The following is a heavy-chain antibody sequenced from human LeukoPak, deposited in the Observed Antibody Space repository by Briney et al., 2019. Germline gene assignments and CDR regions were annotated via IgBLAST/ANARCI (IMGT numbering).Heavy chain of an antibody. CDR2: IGSSGGTT. CDR3: AALSYDFWSGINWFDP. CDR1: GFTLSSCA. J-gene: IGHJ5*02. V-gene: IGHV3-23*01. D-gene: IGHD3-3*01. Sequence: GGSLRLSCGASGFTLSSCAMSWVRQAPGQGLEWVSAIGSSGGTTYYADSVKGRFTISRDDPKNTLNLQMNSLRVEDTAVYYCAALSYDFWSGINWFDPWGQGTLVTVSP.